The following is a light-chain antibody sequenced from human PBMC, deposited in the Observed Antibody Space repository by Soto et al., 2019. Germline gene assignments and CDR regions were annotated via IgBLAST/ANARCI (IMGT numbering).Light chain of an antibody. CDR3: HQYGNSMWT. CDR1: QSVSSGY. V-gene: IGKV3-20*01. CDR2: GAS. Sequence: EIVLTQSPGTLSLSPGERASLSCRASQSVSSGYLAWYQQKPGQAPRLLVYGASSRATGIPDRFSGSGSGTDFTLTISRLETEDCAVYYCHQYGNSMWTFGQGTKVDIK. J-gene: IGKJ1*01.